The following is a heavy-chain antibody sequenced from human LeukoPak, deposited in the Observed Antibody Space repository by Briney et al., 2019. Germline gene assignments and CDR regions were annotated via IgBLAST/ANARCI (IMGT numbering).Heavy chain of an antibody. V-gene: IGHV3-7*03. J-gene: IGHJ4*02. D-gene: IGHD3-22*01. CDR1: GFTFSSYW. Sequence: TGGSLRLSCAASGFTFSSYWVTWVRQAPGKGLEWEANIKQDGSKKNYVDSVKGRFTISRDNAKNSLYLQMNSLRAEDTAVYYCATPLDYYDTSGYHQGGDWGQGTLVTVSS. CDR3: ATPLDYYDTSGYHQGGD. CDR2: IKQDGSKK.